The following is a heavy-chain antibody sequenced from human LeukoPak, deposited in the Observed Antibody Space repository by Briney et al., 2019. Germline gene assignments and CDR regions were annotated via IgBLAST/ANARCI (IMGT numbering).Heavy chain of an antibody. J-gene: IGHJ4*02. CDR1: GGSISSGDYH. CDR3: ARAGYYYDSSGYYYEPPHLGY. CDR2: IYYSGST. Sequence: PSETLSLTCTVSGGSISSGDYHWSWIRQPPGKGLEWIGYIYYSGSTYYNPSLKSRVTISVDTSKNQFSLKLSSVTAADTAVYYCARAGYYYDSSGYYYEPPHLGYWGQGTLVTVSS. V-gene: IGHV4-30-4*01. D-gene: IGHD3-22*01.